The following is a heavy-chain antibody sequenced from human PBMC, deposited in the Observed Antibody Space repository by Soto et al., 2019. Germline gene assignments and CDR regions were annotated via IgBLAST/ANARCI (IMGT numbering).Heavy chain of an antibody. CDR1: GGTFSSSV. V-gene: IGHV1-69*01. D-gene: IGHD2-15*01. CDR3: ARIGDRSWFDS. J-gene: IGHJ5*01. Sequence: QVQLVQSGAEAKKPGSSVKVSCKASGGTFSSSVISWLRQAPGQGLEWMGGIIPMFGTADNAQKFQGRVTITADESTSTAYMELSSLRSEDTATYYCARIGDRSWFDSWGQGTLVTVSS. CDR2: IIPMFGTA.